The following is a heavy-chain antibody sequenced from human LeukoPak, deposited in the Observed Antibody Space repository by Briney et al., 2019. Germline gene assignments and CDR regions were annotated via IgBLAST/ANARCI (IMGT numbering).Heavy chain of an antibody. CDR2: ISYDGSNK. J-gene: IGHJ4*02. V-gene: IGHV3-30*04. Sequence: GRSLRLSCAASGFTFSSYAMHWVRQAPGKGLEWVAVISYDGSNKYYADSVKGRFTISRDNSKNTLYLQMNSLRAEDTAVCYCASPTVAGTPYFDYWGQGTLVTVSS. CDR1: GFTFSSYA. D-gene: IGHD6-19*01. CDR3: ASPTVAGTPYFDY.